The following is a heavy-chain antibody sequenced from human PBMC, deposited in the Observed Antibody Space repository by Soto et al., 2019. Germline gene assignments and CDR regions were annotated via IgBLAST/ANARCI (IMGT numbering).Heavy chain of an antibody. CDR3: ATAWNYFFWFDP. V-gene: IGHV1-24*01. J-gene: IGHJ5*02. D-gene: IGHD1-7*01. Sequence: ASVKVSCKVSGYTLTELSMHWLRQAPGKGLEWMGGFDPEDGETIYAQKFQGRVTMTEDTSTDTAYMELSSLRSEDTAVYYCATAWNYFFWFDPWGQGTLVTVSS. CDR2: FDPEDGET. CDR1: GYTLTELS.